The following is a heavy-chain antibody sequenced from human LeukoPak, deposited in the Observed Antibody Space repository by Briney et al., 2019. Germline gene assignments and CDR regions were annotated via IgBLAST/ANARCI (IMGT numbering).Heavy chain of an antibody. CDR2: FDPEDGET. D-gene: IGHD5-24*01. J-gene: IGHJ4*02. CDR1: GYTLTELS. Sequence: GASVKVSCKVSGYTLTELSMHWVRQAPGRGLEWMGGFDPEDGETIYVQKFQGRVTMTEDTSTDTAYMELSSLRSEDTAVYYCATDLAARDGYPGYWGQGTLVTVSS. CDR3: ATDLAARDGYPGY. V-gene: IGHV1-24*01.